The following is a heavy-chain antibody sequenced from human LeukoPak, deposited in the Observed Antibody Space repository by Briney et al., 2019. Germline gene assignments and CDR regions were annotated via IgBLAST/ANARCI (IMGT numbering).Heavy chain of an antibody. CDR1: GGSLSDFY. D-gene: IGHD1-20*01. CDR3: ARGNLRYKWDDTYVRRFYYYYYMDI. CDR2: IHHSGST. V-gene: IGHV4-34*01. Sequence: SETLSLTCAVDGGSLSDFYCNWIRQTPGRGLEWIGEIHHSGSTKYNPSLKSRLIMSVDTSKNHLSLSLTSVMAADTAVYYCARGNLRYKWDDTYVRRFYYYYYMDIWGKGTTVTVSS. J-gene: IGHJ6*03.